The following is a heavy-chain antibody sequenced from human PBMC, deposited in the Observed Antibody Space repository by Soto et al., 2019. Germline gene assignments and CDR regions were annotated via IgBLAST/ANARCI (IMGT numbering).Heavy chain of an antibody. J-gene: IGHJ4*02. CDR2: IIPFFGTA. CDR1: GGTFSTFG. CDR3: ARTAPMDAGDKYYYDF. V-gene: IGHV1-69*13. D-gene: IGHD3-16*01. Sequence: SVEVSCKXSGGTFSTFGISWVRQAPGQGLEWMGGIIPFFGTAEYSQKFEDRIMITADESTNTVYMDLRSLTSEDTAIYYCARTAPMDAGDKYYYDFWGQGALVTVSS.